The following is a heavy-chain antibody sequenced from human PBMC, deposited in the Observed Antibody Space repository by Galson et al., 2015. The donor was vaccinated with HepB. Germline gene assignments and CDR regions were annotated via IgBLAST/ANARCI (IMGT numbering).Heavy chain of an antibody. J-gene: IGHJ6*02. V-gene: IGHV4-38-2*02. CDR3: ARSYYYGSGSYYVYYYYYGMDV. D-gene: IGHD3-10*01. CDR2: IYHSGST. Sequence: LSLTCTVSGYSISSGYYWGWIRQPPEKGLEWIGSIYHSGSTYYNPSLKSRVTISVDTSKNQFSLKLSSVTAADTAVYYCARSYYYGSGSYYVYYYYYGMDVWGQGTTVTVSS. CDR1: GYSISSGYY.